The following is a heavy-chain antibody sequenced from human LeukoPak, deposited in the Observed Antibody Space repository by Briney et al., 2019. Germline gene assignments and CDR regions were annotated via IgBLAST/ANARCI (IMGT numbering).Heavy chain of an antibody. CDR2: IYYSGST. J-gene: IGHJ4*02. CDR1: GGSISSYY. V-gene: IGHV4-59*01. CDR3: ARTRLMTIFDY. Sequence: SETLSLTCTVSGGSISSYYWSWIRQPPGKGLEWIGYIYYSGSTNYNPSLKSRVTISVDTSKNQFSLKPSSVTAADTAVYYCARTRLMTIFDYWGQGTLVTVSS. D-gene: IGHD4/OR15-4a*01.